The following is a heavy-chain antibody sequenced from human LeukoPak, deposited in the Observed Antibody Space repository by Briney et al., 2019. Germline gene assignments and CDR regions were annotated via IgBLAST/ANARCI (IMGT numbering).Heavy chain of an antibody. V-gene: IGHV3-7*03. J-gene: IGHJ4*02. D-gene: IGHD3-3*01. CDR2: IKQDGSEK. Sequence: GGSLRLSCAASGFIFSSYSMSWVRQAPGKGLEWVANIKQDGSEKYYVDSVKGRFTISRDNAKNSLYLQMNSLRAEDTAVYYCASGSLRGYYFDYWGQGTLVTVSS. CDR1: GFIFSSYS. CDR3: ASGSLRGYYFDY.